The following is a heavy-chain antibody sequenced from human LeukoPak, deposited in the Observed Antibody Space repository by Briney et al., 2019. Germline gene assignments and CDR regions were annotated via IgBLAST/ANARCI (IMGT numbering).Heavy chain of an antibody. CDR1: GFTFSSYA. V-gene: IGHV3-23*01. Sequence: PGGSLRRSCAASGFTFSSYAMSWVRQAPGKGLEWVSALSVSGGSTWYADSVKGRFTISRDNSKNTLYLQMNSLRAEDTAVYYCATTLVAGRGRFDYWGQGTLVTVSS. D-gene: IGHD5-12*01. CDR2: LSVSGGST. CDR3: ATTLVAGRGRFDY. J-gene: IGHJ4*02.